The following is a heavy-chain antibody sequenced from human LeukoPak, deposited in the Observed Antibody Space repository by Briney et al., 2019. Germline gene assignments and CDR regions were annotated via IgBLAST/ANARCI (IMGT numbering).Heavy chain of an antibody. D-gene: IGHD6-19*01. Sequence: SETLSLTCTVSGGSISSGSYYWSWIRQPAGKGLEWIGRIYTSGSTNYNPSLKSRVTISVDTSKNQFSLKLSSVTAADTAVYYCARDRAVAGTYYYYYMDVWGKGTTVTISS. CDR3: ARDRAVAGTYYYYYMDV. CDR1: GGSISSGSYY. J-gene: IGHJ6*03. CDR2: IYTSGST. V-gene: IGHV4-61*02.